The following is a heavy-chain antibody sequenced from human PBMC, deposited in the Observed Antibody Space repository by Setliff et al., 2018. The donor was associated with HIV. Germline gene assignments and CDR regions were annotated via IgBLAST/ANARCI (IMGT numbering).Heavy chain of an antibody. D-gene: IGHD2-15*01. CDR3: ARNPCSGGSCPDAFDI. CDR2: IYYTGTT. Sequence: SETLSLTCTVSGDSINTRSYYWGWIRQPPGKGLEWIGSIYYTGTTYSNPSLRGRVTISVDTSKNQFSLKLSSVTAADTAVYYCARNPCSGGSCPDAFDIWGQGTMVTVSS. J-gene: IGHJ3*02. CDR1: GDSINTRSYY. V-gene: IGHV4-39*07.